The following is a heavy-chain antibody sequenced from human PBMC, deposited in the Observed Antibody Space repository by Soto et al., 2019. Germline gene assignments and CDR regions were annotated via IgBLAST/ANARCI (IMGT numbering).Heavy chain of an antibody. CDR1: GGTFSSYA. Sequence: ASVKVSCKASGGTFSSYAISWVRQAPGQGLEWMGGIIPIFGTANYAQKFQGRVTITADESTSTAYMELSSLRSEDTAVYYCAREVGGRIAVADREGYYYYGMDVWGQGTTVTVSS. CDR2: IIPIFGTA. CDR3: AREVGGRIAVADREGYYYYGMDV. D-gene: IGHD6-19*01. V-gene: IGHV1-69*13. J-gene: IGHJ6*02.